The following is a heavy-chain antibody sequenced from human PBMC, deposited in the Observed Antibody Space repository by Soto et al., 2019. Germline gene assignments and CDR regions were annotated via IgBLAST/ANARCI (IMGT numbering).Heavy chain of an antibody. J-gene: IGHJ3*02. V-gene: IGHV3-74*01. CDR3: IVVVVAATPSAFDI. CDR1: GFTFSNYW. D-gene: IGHD2-15*01. Sequence: PGGSLRLSCAASGFTFSNYWMHWVRQAPGKGLVWVSRINSDGSSTNYAGSVKGRFTISRDNAKNTLYLQMNSLRAEDTAVYYRIVVVVAATPSAFDIWGQGTMVTVSS. CDR2: INSDGSST.